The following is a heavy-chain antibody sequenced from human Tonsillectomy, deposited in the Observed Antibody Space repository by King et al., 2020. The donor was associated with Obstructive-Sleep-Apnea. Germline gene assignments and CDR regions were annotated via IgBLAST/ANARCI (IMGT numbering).Heavy chain of an antibody. CDR1: GFTFIDYY. Sequence: VQLVESGGGLVKPGGSLRLSCAASGFTFIDYYMSWIRQAPGKGLEWISYISGSGRYTNYADSVEGRFTISRDNARNSLYLQMNSLRAEDTAVYYCARGRGGPYASFWYFDPWGRGTLVTVSS. J-gene: IGHJ2*01. V-gene: IGHV3-11*06. CDR3: ARGRGGPYASFWYFDP. CDR2: ISGSGRYT. D-gene: IGHD3-16*01.